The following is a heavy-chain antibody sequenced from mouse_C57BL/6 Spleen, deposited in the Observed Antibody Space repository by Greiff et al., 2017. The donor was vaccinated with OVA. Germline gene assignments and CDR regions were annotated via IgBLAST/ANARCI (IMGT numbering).Heavy chain of an antibody. Sequence: QVQLQQSGAELARPGASVKLSCKASGYTFTSYGISWVKQRTGQGLEWIGEIYPRSGNTYYNEKFKGKATLTADKSSSTAYMELRSLTSEDSAVYFCARGGLDNNYAWFAYWGQGTLVTVSA. CDR3: ARGGLDNNYAWFAY. D-gene: IGHD2-5*01. CDR1: GYTFTSYG. CDR2: IYPRSGNT. V-gene: IGHV1-81*01. J-gene: IGHJ3*01.